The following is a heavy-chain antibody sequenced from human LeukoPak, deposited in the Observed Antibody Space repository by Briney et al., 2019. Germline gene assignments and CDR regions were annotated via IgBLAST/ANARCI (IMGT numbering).Heavy chain of an antibody. J-gene: IGHJ5*02. Sequence: GGSLRLSCAASGFTLSNYWTHWVRRGPGKGLVWVSRINSDGRNIGYADSVRGRFTISRDNARNTLYLQMNSLRAEDTAVYYCVRADYCASTTCHDWFDPWGQGTLVTVSS. CDR1: GFTLSNYW. V-gene: IGHV3-74*01. CDR3: VRADYCASTTCHDWFDP. CDR2: INSDGRNI. D-gene: IGHD3-22*01.